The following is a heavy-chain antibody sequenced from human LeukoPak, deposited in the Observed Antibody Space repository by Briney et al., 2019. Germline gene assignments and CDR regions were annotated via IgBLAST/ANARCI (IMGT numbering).Heavy chain of an antibody. Sequence: PSETLSLTCTVSGGSISSYYWSWIRQPPGKGLEWIGYIYYNGSTNYNPSLKSRVTISVDTSKNQCSLKLSSVTAADTAVYYCARHEYCSGGSCYYHYYYYGMDVWGQGTTVTVSS. V-gene: IGHV4-59*08. CDR1: GGSISSYY. CDR2: IYYNGST. J-gene: IGHJ6*02. CDR3: ARHEYCSGGSCYYHYYYYGMDV. D-gene: IGHD2-15*01.